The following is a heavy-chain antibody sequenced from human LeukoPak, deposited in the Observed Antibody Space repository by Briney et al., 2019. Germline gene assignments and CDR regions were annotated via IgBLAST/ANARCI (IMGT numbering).Heavy chain of an antibody. CDR1: GGSISSYY. D-gene: IGHD1-1*01. CDR3: VRHGTQKYVADY. V-gene: IGHV4-59*08. Sequence: SETLSLTCTVSGGSISSYYWSWIRQPPGKGVEWIGYVSYSGSTNYNPSLKSRVTISVDTSKNQFSLKLSSVTAPDTAVYYCVRHGTQKYVADYWDQGTLVTVSS. CDR2: VSYSGST. J-gene: IGHJ4*02.